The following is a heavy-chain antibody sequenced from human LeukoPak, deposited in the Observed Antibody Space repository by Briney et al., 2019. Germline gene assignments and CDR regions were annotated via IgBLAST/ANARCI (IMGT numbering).Heavy chain of an antibody. D-gene: IGHD3-3*01. CDR2: IYYSGST. V-gene: IGHV4-59*01. J-gene: IGHJ5*02. CDR1: GGSISSYY. CDR3: ARALDYDFWSGYGT. Sequence: SETLSLTCTVSGGSISSYYWSWIRQPPGKGLEWIGYIYYSGSTNYNPSLKSRVTISVDTSKNQFSLKLSSVTAADTAVYYCARALDYDFWSGYGTWGQGTLVTVSS.